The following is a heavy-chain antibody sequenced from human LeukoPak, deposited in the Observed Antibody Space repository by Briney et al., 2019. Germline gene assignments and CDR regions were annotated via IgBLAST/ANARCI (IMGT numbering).Heavy chain of an antibody. J-gene: IGHJ3*02. V-gene: IGHV3-53*01. CDR3: ARGRRDCSGDCYVAFDI. CDR2: IYSAGST. Sequence: GGSLRLSCVASGFTVSSNYMSWVRQAPGKGLEWVSVIYSAGSTYYADSVKGRFTISRDNSRNSLFLQMHSLRADDTAVYYCARGRRDCSGDCYVAFDIWGQGTMVTVSS. D-gene: IGHD2-21*02. CDR1: GFTVSSNY.